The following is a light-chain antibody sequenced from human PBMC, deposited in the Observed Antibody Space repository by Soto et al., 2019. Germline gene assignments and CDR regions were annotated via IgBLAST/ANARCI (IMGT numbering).Light chain of an antibody. V-gene: IGKV1-5*03. Sequence: DVQMTQSPSTLSASIGDTVTITCRASQTIVTWLAWYQQKPGRPPKLLIYMASILESGVPSMFSGRGSGTEFTLTISGLQPDDLGTYYCQQNNSYPTTFGEGTKLDI. CDR3: QQNNSYPTT. CDR1: QTIVTW. CDR2: MAS. J-gene: IGKJ2*01.